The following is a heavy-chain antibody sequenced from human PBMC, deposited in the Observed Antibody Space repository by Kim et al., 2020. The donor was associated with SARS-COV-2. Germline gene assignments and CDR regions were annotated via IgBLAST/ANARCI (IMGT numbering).Heavy chain of an antibody. D-gene: IGHD5-18*01. Sequence: NPSCKSLVTISIDTSKNQFSLKLSSVAAAETAVYYCARPNGYNYGTLDYWGQGTLVTVSS. CDR3: ARPNGYNYGTLDY. J-gene: IGHJ4*02. V-gene: IGHV4-34*13.